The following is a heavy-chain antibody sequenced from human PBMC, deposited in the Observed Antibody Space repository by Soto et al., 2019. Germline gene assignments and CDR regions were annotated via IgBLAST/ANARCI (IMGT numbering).Heavy chain of an antibody. J-gene: IGHJ3*02. CDR3: ARIQLRYDDFTI. D-gene: IGHD6-6*01. Sequence: EVQLVESGGGLVKPGGSLRLSCAASGFTFSSYSMNWVRQAPGKGLEWVSSISSSSSYIYYADSVKGRFTISRDNAKNSLYLQMNSLRAEDTAVYYCARIQLRYDDFTIWGKGTMVTVSS. V-gene: IGHV3-21*01. CDR1: GFTFSSYS. CDR2: ISSSSSYI.